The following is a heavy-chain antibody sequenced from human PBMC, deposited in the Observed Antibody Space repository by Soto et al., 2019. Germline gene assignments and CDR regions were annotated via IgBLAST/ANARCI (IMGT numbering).Heavy chain of an antibody. J-gene: IGHJ6*02. CDR3: ARIPGLAVAASNYYYYYGMDV. D-gene: IGHD6-19*01. V-gene: IGHV5-51*01. CDR2: IYPGDSDT. Sequence: GESLKISCKGSGYSFTIYWIGWVRQMPGKGLEWMGIIYPGDSDTRYSPSFQGQVTISADKSISTAYLQWISLKASDTAMYYCARIPGLAVAASNYYYYYGMDVWGQGTTVTVSS. CDR1: GYSFTIYW.